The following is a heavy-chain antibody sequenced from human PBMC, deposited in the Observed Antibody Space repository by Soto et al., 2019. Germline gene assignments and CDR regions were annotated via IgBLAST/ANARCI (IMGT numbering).Heavy chain of an antibody. V-gene: IGHV5-10-1*01. J-gene: IGHJ4*02. Sequence: GESLKISCNGSGYSFTSYWISWVRQMPGKGLEWMGRIDPSDSYTNYSPSFQGHVSISADKSISTAYLQWSSLKASDTAMYYCARNAGVWTYYYDSSGYPDYWGQGTLVTVSS. CDR2: IDPSDSYT. D-gene: IGHD3-22*01. CDR3: ARNAGVWTYYYDSSGYPDY. CDR1: GYSFTSYW.